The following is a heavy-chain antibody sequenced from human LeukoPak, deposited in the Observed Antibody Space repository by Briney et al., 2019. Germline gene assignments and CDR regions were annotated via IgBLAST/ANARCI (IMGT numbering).Heavy chain of an antibody. CDR3: ARGRVLDY. Sequence: KPGGSLRLSCAASGFTFSAYSMNWVRQAPGKGLEWVSSISGSSSYIYYADSVKGRFTISRDNAENSLYLQMNSLRAEDTAVYYCARGRVLDYWGQGTLVTVSS. V-gene: IGHV3-21*01. D-gene: IGHD5/OR15-5a*01. J-gene: IGHJ4*02. CDR2: ISGSSSYI. CDR1: GFTFSAYS.